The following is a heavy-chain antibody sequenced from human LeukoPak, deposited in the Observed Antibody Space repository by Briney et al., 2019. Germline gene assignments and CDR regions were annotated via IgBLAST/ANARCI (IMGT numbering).Heavy chain of an antibody. J-gene: IGHJ4*02. CDR2: ISYDGSNK. Sequence: PGGSLRLYCAASGFTFSSYAMHWVRQAPDNGLKSVAVISYDGSNKYYADSVKGRFTLSRDNSKNTLYLQMNSLRAEDTAVYYCVGYCSGGNCSNWGQGTLVTVSS. CDR1: GFTFSSYA. CDR3: VGYCSGGNCSN. V-gene: IGHV3-30*04. D-gene: IGHD2-15*01.